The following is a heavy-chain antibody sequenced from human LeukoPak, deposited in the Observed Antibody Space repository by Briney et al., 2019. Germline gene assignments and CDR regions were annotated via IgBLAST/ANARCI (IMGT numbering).Heavy chain of an antibody. V-gene: IGHV1-18*01. Sequence: ASVTVPCKASGYTFTSYGISWVRQAPGQGLEWMGWISAYNGNTNYAQKLQGRVTMTTDTSTSTAYMELSSLRSEDTAVYYCARDREGSTSTYDAFDIWGQGTMVTVSS. CDR2: ISAYNGNT. J-gene: IGHJ3*02. CDR1: GYTFTSYG. CDR3: ARDREGSTSTYDAFDI. D-gene: IGHD2-2*01.